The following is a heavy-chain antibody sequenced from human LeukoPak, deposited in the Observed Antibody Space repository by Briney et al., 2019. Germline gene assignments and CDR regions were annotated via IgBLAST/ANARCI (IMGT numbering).Heavy chain of an antibody. CDR3: ARFPVYPSITIFGGYRRRGGFDY. D-gene: IGHD3-3*01. V-gene: IGHV4-61*02. CDR2: IYTSGST. CDR1: GGSISSGSYY. J-gene: IGHJ4*02. Sequence: SETLSLTCTVSGGSISSGSYYWSWIRQPAGKGLEWIGRIYTSGSTNYNPSLKSRVTISVDTSKNQFSLKLSSVTAADTAVYYCARFPVYPSITIFGGYRRRGGFDYWGQGTLVTVSS.